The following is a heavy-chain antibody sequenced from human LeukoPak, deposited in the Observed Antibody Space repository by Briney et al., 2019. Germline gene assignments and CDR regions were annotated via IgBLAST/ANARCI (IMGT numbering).Heavy chain of an antibody. D-gene: IGHD2-8*02. CDR2: YYYSWST. CDR3: AREAPGGAFDI. J-gene: IGHJ3*02. Sequence: TSETLSLTCTACGGFISSCYWCGLRKPPGRGLEWIGYYYYSWSTNYNPSLKSQVTISVDTSKNQFSLKLSSVTAADTAVYYCAREAPGGAFDIWGQGTMVTVSS. V-gene: IGHV4-59*01. CDR1: GGFISSCY.